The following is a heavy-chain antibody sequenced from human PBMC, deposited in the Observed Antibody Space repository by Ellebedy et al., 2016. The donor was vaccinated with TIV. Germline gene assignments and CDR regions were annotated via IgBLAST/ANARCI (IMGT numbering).Heavy chain of an antibody. Sequence: GGSLRLXXAASGFTFSSYDMSWVRQAPGKGLEWLSYISSSSSTIYYADSVKGRFTLSRDNFKNTVYLQVNSLRAEDTAVYYCATEGPHTYFDYWGQGTLVTVSS. D-gene: IGHD2-21*01. V-gene: IGHV3-48*01. CDR1: GFTFSSYD. CDR3: ATEGPHTYFDY. CDR2: ISSSSSTI. J-gene: IGHJ4*02.